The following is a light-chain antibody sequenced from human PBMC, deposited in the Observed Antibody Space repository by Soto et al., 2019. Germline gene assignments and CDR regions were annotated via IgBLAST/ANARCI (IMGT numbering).Light chain of an antibody. V-gene: IGLV4-69*01. J-gene: IGLJ2*01. CDR2: LNSDGSH. CDR1: SGHSSYA. Sequence: QSVLTQSPSASASLGASVKLTCTLSSGHSSYAIAWHQQQPEKGPRYLMKLNSDGSHSKGDGIPDRFSGSSSGAERYLTISSLQSEDEADYYSQTLGTGIHVVFGGGTKVTVL. CDR3: QTLGTGIHVV.